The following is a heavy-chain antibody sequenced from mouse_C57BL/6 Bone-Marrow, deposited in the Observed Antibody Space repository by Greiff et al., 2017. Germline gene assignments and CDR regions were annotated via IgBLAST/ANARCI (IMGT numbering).Heavy chain of an antibody. J-gene: IGHJ4*01. V-gene: IGHV5-4*01. Sequence: VQLQQSGGGLVKPGGSLKLSCAASGFTFSSYPMSWVRQTPEKRLEWVATISDGGSYTYYPDNVKGRFTISRDNAKNNLYLQMSHLKSEDTAMYYCARDFYAMDYWGQGTSVTVSS. CDR1: GFTFSSYP. CDR2: ISDGGSYT. CDR3: ARDFYAMDY.